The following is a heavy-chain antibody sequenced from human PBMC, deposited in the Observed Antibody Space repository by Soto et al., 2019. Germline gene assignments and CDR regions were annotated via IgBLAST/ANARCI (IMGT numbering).Heavy chain of an antibody. D-gene: IGHD2-2*01. CDR2: IKQDGSEK. J-gene: IGHJ6*02. CDR3: ARHKGSTDTGGYYYYGMDV. Sequence: PGGSLRLSCVASGFTFSSYWMSWVRQAPGKGLEWVANIKQDGSEKYFVDSVKGRFTISRDNAKNSLYLQMNSLRAEDTAVYYCARHKGSTDTGGYYYYGMDVWGQGTTVTVSS. V-gene: IGHV3-7*03. CDR1: GFTFSSYW.